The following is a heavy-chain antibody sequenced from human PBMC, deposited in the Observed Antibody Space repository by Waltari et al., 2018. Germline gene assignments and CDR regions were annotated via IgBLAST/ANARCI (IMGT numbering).Heavy chain of an antibody. Sequence: EVQLVESGGGLVQPGGSLRLSCAASGFTVSSNYMSWVRQAPGKGLEWVSVIYSGGSTYYADSVKGRFTISRDNSKNTLYLQMNSLRAEDTAVYYCAREGGGSYSYYFDYWGQGTLVTVSS. J-gene: IGHJ4*02. D-gene: IGHD1-26*01. CDR2: IYSGGST. CDR1: GFTVSSNY. V-gene: IGHV3-66*02. CDR3: AREGGGSYSYYFDY.